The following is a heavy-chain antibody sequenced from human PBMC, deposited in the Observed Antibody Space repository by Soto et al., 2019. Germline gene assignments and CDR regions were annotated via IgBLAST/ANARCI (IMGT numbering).Heavy chain of an antibody. J-gene: IGHJ4*02. Sequence: ASVKVSCKASGYTFTSYGISWVRQAPGQGLEWMGWISAYNGNTNYAQKLQGRVTMTTDTSTSTAYMELRSLRSDDTAVYYCARDGSGTYYYDSSGYCYFDYWGQGTLVTVSS. CDR1: GYTFTSYG. CDR3: ARDGSGTYYYDSSGYCYFDY. V-gene: IGHV1-18*01. CDR2: ISAYNGNT. D-gene: IGHD3-22*01.